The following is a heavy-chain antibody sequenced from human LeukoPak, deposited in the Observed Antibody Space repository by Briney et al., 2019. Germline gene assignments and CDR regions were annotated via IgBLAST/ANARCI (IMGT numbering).Heavy chain of an antibody. V-gene: IGHV3-23*01. CDR2: ISGSGGST. Sequence: QPGGSLRLSRAASGFTFSSYAMSWVRQAPGKGLEWVSAISGSGGSTYYADSVKGRFTISRDNSKNTLYLQMNSLRAEDTAVYYCAKDPTYYDFWSGYPFPDYWGQGTLVTVSS. J-gene: IGHJ4*02. CDR3: AKDPTYYDFWSGYPFPDY. CDR1: GFTFSSYA. D-gene: IGHD3-3*01.